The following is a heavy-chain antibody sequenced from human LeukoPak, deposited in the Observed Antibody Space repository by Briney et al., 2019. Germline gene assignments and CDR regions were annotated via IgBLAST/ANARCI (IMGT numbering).Heavy chain of an antibody. Sequence: GASVKVSCKASGYTFADSYLHWVRQGPGQGLEWMGWINPNNGGTNYAQKFQGRVTMTRDTSITTAYMELNWLNSDDTAVYYCAREVGVEAAPFDAFDLWGQGTDVIVST. CDR1: GYTFADSY. D-gene: IGHD1-26*01. V-gene: IGHV1-2*02. J-gene: IGHJ3*01. CDR2: INPNNGGT. CDR3: AREVGVEAAPFDAFDL.